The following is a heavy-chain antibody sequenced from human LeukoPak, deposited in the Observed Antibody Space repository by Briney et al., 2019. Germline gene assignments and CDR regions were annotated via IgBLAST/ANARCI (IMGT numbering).Heavy chain of an antibody. CDR1: GSTFSSYW. D-gene: IGHD3-16*01. CDR2: INSDGSST. Sequence: GGSLRLSCAASGSTFSSYWMHWVRQAPGKGLVWVSRINSDGSSTSYADSVKGRFTISRDNAKNTLYLQMNSLRAEDTAVYYCARAPGGAPGINWFDPWGQGTLVTVSS. CDR3: ARAPGGAPGINWFDP. V-gene: IGHV3-74*01. J-gene: IGHJ5*02.